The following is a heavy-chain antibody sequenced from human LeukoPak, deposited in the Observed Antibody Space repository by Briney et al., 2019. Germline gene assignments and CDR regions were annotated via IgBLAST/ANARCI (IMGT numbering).Heavy chain of an antibody. V-gene: IGHV3-48*03. D-gene: IGHD1-7*01. CDR1: GFIFSNYE. CDR3: ARKGLGGELGGFDS. J-gene: IGHJ4*02. Sequence: GGSLRLSCAASGFIFSNYEMNWVRQAPGKGLEWISYISSSGSTIYYADSVKGRFTISRDNAKNSLYLQMNSLRVEDTALYHCARKGLGGELGGFDSWGQGTLVTVSS. CDR2: ISSSGSTI.